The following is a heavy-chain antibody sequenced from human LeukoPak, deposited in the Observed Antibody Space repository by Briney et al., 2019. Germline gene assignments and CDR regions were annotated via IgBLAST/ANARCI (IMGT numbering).Heavy chain of an antibody. Sequence: GGSLRLSCAASGFTFSSYWMHWVRQAPGKGLVWVSRINTDGSSTSYADSVKGRFTISRDNAKNTLYLQMNSLRAEDTAVYYCAREPPLYYYDSSEDWGQGTMVTVSS. CDR3: AREPPLYYYDSSED. J-gene: IGHJ3*01. D-gene: IGHD3-22*01. V-gene: IGHV3-74*01. CDR2: INTDGSST. CDR1: GFTFSSYW.